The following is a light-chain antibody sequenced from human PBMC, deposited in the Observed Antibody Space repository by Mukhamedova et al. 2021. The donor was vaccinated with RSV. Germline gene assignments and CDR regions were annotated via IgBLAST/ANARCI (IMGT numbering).Light chain of an antibody. CDR2: RAS. V-gene: IGKV1-5*03. J-gene: IGKJ1*01. Sequence: WYQRRVHGKAPNLLIHRASTLHSGVPSRFSGSGSVTEFTLTISSLQPDDFATYYCQHHYSFSRTFGPGTRVEI. CDR3: QHHYSFSRT.